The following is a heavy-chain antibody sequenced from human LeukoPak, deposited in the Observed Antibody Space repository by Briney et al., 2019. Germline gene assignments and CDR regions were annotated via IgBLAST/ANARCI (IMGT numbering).Heavy chain of an antibody. Sequence: SETLSLTCAVYGGSFSGYYWSWIRQPPGKGLEWIGEINHSGSSNYNPSLKSRGTISVDTSKNQFSLKLSSVTAAGTAVYYCARGTPRGALNYWGQGTLVTVSS. CDR3: ARGTPRGALNY. V-gene: IGHV4-34*01. D-gene: IGHD3-10*01. CDR1: GGSFSGYY. J-gene: IGHJ4*02. CDR2: INHSGSS.